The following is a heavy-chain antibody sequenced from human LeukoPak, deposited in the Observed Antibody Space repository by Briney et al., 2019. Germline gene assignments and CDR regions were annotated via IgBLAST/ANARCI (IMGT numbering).Heavy chain of an antibody. CDR2: INPNRGGT. CDR1: VYIFTGYY. Sequence: SVKVSCMPSVYIFTGYYMHWVRQAPGQRVESMGWINPNRGGTNYAQNFQSRVTMTRDTSISTAYMEQSRLRSDDTAVYYCARPAYCGGDCYPSGSWFDPWGQGTLVTVSS. V-gene: IGHV1-2*02. J-gene: IGHJ5*02. CDR3: ARPAYCGGDCYPSGSWFDP. D-gene: IGHD2-21*02.